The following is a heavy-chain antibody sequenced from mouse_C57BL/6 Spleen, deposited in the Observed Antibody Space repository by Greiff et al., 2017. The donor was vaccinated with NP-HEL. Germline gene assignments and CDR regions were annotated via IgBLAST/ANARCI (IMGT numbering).Heavy chain of an antibody. CDR3: ARRGIYDGYYVDYAMDY. V-gene: IGHV1-53*01. J-gene: IGHJ4*01. Sequence: QVQLKQPGTELVKPGASVKLSCKASGYTFTSYWMHWVKQRPGQGLEWIGNINPSNGGTNYNEKFKSKATLTVDKSSSTAYMQLSSLTSEDSAVYYCARRGIYDGYYVDYAMDYWGQGTSVTVSS. D-gene: IGHD2-3*01. CDR1: GYTFTSYW. CDR2: INPSNGGT.